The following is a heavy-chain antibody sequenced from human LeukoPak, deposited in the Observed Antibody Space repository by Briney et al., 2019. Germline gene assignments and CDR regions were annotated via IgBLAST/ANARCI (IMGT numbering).Heavy chain of an antibody. V-gene: IGHV4-59*01. Sequence: PSETLSLTCTVSGGSISSYYWSWIRQPPGKGLEWTGYIYYSGSTNYNPSLKSRVTISVDTSKNQFSLKLSSVTAADTAVYYCARVLPFGYYYMDVWGKGTTVTVSS. CDR1: GGSISSYY. J-gene: IGHJ6*03. CDR2: IYYSGST. CDR3: ARVLPFGYYYMDV. D-gene: IGHD3-16*01.